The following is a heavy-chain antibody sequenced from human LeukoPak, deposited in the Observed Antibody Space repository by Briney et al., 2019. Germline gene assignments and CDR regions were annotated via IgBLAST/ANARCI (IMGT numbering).Heavy chain of an antibody. CDR1: GFPFSNYG. D-gene: IGHD2-21*02. J-gene: IGHJ4*02. CDR3: AKDGAAYCVGDCYSDY. V-gene: IGHV3-30*18. CDR2: ISYDGIYK. Sequence: GGSLRHSCAASGFPFSNYGMHWVRQAPGKGLELESLISYDGIYKYYGDSVKGRFTISRDNSKNTLYLHMNSLRAEDTALYYCAKDGAAYCVGDCYSDYWGQGTLGTVSS.